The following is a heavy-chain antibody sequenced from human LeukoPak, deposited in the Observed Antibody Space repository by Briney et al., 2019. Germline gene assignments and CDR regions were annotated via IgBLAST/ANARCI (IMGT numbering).Heavy chain of an antibody. Sequence: PGGSLRLSCAASGFTFSDYYMSWIRQAPGKGLEWVSYISSSSTYTSYADSVKGRFTISRDNAENSLYLQMNSLRAEDTAVYYCARDVYYGSGSYFFDYWGQGTLVTVSS. CDR3: ARDVYYGSGSYFFDY. V-gene: IGHV3-11*05. D-gene: IGHD3-10*01. CDR1: GFTFSDYY. CDR2: ISSSSTYT. J-gene: IGHJ4*02.